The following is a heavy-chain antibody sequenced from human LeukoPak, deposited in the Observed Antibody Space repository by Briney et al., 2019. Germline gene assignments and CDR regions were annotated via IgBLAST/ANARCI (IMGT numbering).Heavy chain of an antibody. CDR3: ARRICTNGVCYPLDY. J-gene: IGHJ4*02. Sequence: GGSLRLSCAASGFTFSSHWMHWVRQAPGKGLVWVSRITNDGSSTTYADSVKGRFTISRENAKNSLYLQMNSLRAEDTAIYYCARRICTNGVCYPLDYWGQGTLVTVSS. D-gene: IGHD2-8*01. CDR2: ITNDGSST. CDR1: GFTFSSHW. V-gene: IGHV3-74*01.